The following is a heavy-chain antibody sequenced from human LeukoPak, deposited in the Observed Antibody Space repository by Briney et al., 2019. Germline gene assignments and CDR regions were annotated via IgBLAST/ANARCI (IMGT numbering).Heavy chain of an antibody. D-gene: IGHD5-24*01. CDR1: GYTFTSYG. J-gene: IGHJ5*02. Sequence: ASVKVSRKASGYTFTSYGISWVRQAPGQGLEWMGWISAYNGNTNYAQKLQGRVTMTTDTSTSTAYMELRSLRSDDTAVYYCARVYMATITRRNWFDPWGQGTLVTVSS. V-gene: IGHV1-18*01. CDR2: ISAYNGNT. CDR3: ARVYMATITRRNWFDP.